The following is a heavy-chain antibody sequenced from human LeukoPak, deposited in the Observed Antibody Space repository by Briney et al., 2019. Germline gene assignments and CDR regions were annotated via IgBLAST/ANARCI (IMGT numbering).Heavy chain of an antibody. CDR1: GYSFTTYD. J-gene: IGHJ4*02. CDR3: ARGLTYCSTTSCYSLDY. D-gene: IGHD2-2*01. CDR2: MNPNSGNT. V-gene: IGHV1-8*01. Sequence: GASVKVSCKASGYSFTTYDINWVRQATGQGLEWMGWMNPNSGNTGYAQKFQGRVTMTRNTSTNTAYMELSSLRSEDTGVYYCARGLTYCSTTSCYSLDYWGQGSLVTVSS.